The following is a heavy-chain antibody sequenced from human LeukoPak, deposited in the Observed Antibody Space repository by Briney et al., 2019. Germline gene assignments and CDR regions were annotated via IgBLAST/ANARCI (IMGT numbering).Heavy chain of an antibody. V-gene: IGHV3-30-3*01. D-gene: IGHD3-9*01. CDR3: ARGGYDILTGSDY. Sequence: GGSLRLSCAASGFTFSSYAMHWVRQAPGKGLEWVAVISYDGSNKYYADSVKGRFTISRDNPKNTLYLQMNSLRAEDTAVYYCARGGYDILTGSDYWGQGTLVTVSS. J-gene: IGHJ4*02. CDR2: ISYDGSNK. CDR1: GFTFSSYA.